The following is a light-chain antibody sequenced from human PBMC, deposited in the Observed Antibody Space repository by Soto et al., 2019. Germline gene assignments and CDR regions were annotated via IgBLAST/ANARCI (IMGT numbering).Light chain of an antibody. CDR3: QQRSNWPPWT. V-gene: IGKV1-5*01. Sequence: DIQMTQSPSTLSTSVGDRVTITCRASQTIYTWLAWYQQKPGRAPKLLIYDASTLESWVPSRFSGSGSGTDFTLTISSLEPEDFAVYYCQQRSNWPPWTFGQGTKVDIK. J-gene: IGKJ1*01. CDR2: DAS. CDR1: QTIYTW.